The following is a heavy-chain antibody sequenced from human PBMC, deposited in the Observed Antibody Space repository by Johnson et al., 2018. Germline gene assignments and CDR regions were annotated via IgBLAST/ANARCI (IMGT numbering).Heavy chain of an antibody. J-gene: IGHJ6*04. CDR3: ARMDIVDYGMDV. V-gene: IGHV1-3*01. CDR1: GYIFTNYA. Sequence: QVQLVESGAEVKKPGASVKVSCKASGYIFTNYAMHWVRQAPGQSLEWMGCISAGNGDTKYSQKFQGRVTITRDTSASTAYMELSSLGTEDTAVYYCARMDIVDYGMDVWGKGTTVTVSS. CDR2: ISAGNGDT. D-gene: IGHD2-2*03.